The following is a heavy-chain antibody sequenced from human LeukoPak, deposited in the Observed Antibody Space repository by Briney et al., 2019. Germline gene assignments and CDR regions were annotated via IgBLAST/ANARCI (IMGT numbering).Heavy chain of an antibody. Sequence: GGSLRLSCAASGFTFSSYGMHWVRQAPGKGLEWVAVISYDGSNKYYADSVKGRFTISRDNSKNTLYLQMNSLRAEDTAVYYCARDLNTAMVTGYFDYWGQGTLVTVSS. CDR3: ARDLNTAMVTGYFDY. CDR2: ISYDGSNK. CDR1: GFTFSSYG. V-gene: IGHV3-30*19. J-gene: IGHJ4*02. D-gene: IGHD5-18*01.